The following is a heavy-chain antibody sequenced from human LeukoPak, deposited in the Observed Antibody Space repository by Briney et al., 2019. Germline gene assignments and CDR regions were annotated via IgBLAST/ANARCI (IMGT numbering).Heavy chain of an antibody. J-gene: IGHJ5*02. CDR3: ARGLSSDYYDSSGYYSHFNWFDP. CDR1: GGTFSSYA. V-gene: IGHV1-69*01. CDR2: IIPIFGTA. D-gene: IGHD3-22*01. Sequence: ASVKVSCKASGGTFSSYAISWVRQAPGQGLEWMGGIIPIFGTANYAQKFQGRVTITADESTSTAYMELSSLRSEDTAVYYCARGLSSDYYDSSGYYSHFNWFDPWSQGTLVTVSS.